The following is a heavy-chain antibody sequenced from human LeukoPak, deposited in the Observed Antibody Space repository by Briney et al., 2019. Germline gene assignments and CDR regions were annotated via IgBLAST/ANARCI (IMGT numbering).Heavy chain of an antibody. CDR2: ISAYNGDT. D-gene: IGHD4-17*01. CDR3: ARERGDYGDYGINWFDP. V-gene: IGHV1-18*01. CDR1: GYTFTSYG. J-gene: IGHJ5*02. Sequence: ASVKVSCKASGYTFTSYGISWVRQAPGQGLEWMGWISAYNGDTNYAQRLQGRVTMTTDTSTSTAYMELRSLRSDDTAVYYCARERGDYGDYGINWFDPWGQGTLVTVS.